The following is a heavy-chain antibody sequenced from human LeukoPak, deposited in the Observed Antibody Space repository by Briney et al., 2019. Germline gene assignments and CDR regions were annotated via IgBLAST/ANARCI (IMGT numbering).Heavy chain of an antibody. CDR1: GFTFSDYY. Sequence: GGSLRLSCAASGFTFSDYYMSWIRQAPGKGLEWVSYISSSGSTIYYADSVKGRFTISRDNAKNSLYLQMNSLRAEDTAVYYCATDQDYYDSSGYLDYWGEGTLLTVSS. V-gene: IGHV3-11*04. CDR3: ATDQDYYDSSGYLDY. D-gene: IGHD3-22*01. CDR2: ISSSGSTI. J-gene: IGHJ4*02.